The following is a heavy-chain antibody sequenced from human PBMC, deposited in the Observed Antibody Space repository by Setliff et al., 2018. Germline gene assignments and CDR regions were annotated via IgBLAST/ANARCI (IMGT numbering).Heavy chain of an antibody. J-gene: IGHJ6*03. CDR2: IYHSGGT. D-gene: IGHD3-3*01. CDR1: GDSINNFY. CDR3: ARVTGFSYMDV. V-gene: IGHV4-4*09. Sequence: SETLSLTCTVSGDSINNFYWPWIRQPPGKGLGWIGYIYHSGGTSYNPSLKSRVTISVDTSKNQFSLRLTSVTAADTAVYFCARVTGFSYMDVWGKGTTVTVSS.